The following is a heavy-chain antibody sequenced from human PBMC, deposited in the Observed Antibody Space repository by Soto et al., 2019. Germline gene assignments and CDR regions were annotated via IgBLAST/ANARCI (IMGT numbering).Heavy chain of an antibody. V-gene: IGHV3-23*01. CDR2: LLRSGSTT. CDR3: AKDAVSGDGVWLLDS. Sequence: TGGSLRLSCAASGFTFTRYSMTWARQAPGKGLEWVSSLLRSGSTTYYANSVKGRFTISSDTSANSLYLQMDSLRAEDTAVYYCAKDAVSGDGVWLLDSWGQGTVVTVSS. J-gene: IGHJ5*02. D-gene: IGHD4-17*01. CDR1: GFTFTRYS.